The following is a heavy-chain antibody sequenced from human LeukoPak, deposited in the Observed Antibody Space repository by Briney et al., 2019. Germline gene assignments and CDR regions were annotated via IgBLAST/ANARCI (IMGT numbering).Heavy chain of an antibody. CDR3: ARVARQEGGYFDY. J-gene: IGHJ4*02. CDR1: GLIFSNAW. CDR2: IYSGGST. Sequence: GGSLRLSCAASGLIFSNAWMSWVRQAPGKGLEWVSVIYSGGSTNYADSVKGRFTISRDNSKNTLYLQMNSLRAEDTAVYYCARVARQEGGYFDYWGQGTLVTVSS. D-gene: IGHD3-22*01. V-gene: IGHV3-53*01.